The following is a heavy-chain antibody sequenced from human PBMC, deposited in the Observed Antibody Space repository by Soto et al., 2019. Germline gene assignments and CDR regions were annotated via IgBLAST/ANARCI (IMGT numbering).Heavy chain of an antibody. Sequence: QVQLVESGGGVVQPGRSLRLSCAASGFTFSSYAMHWVRQAPGKGLEWVAVISYDGSNKYYADSVKGRFTISRDNSKNTLYLQMNSLRAEDTSVYYCAREDEDKDYDFCSGYYPNQRSMDVWGQGTTVTVSS. J-gene: IGHJ6*02. CDR2: ISYDGSNK. V-gene: IGHV3-30-3*01. CDR3: AREDEDKDYDFCSGYYPNQRSMDV. D-gene: IGHD3-3*01. CDR1: GFTFSSYA.